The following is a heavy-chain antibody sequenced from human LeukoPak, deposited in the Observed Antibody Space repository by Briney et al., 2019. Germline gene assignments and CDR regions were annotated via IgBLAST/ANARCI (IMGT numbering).Heavy chain of an antibody. CDR1: GFTFSSYG. D-gene: IGHD2-2*02. CDR3: AKDRGVVVPAAILDDY. J-gene: IGHJ4*02. V-gene: IGHV3-30*02. Sequence: GGSLRLSCAASGFTFSSYGMHWVRQAPGKGLEWVAFIRYDGSNKYYADSVKGRFTISRDNSKNTLYLQMNSLRAGDTAVYYCAKDRGVVVPAAILDDYWGQGTLVTVSS. CDR2: IRYDGSNK.